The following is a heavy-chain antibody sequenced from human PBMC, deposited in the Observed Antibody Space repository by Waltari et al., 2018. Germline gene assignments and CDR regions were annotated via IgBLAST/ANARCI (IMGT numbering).Heavy chain of an antibody. J-gene: IGHJ4*02. D-gene: IGHD3-3*01. V-gene: IGHV3-23*01. CDR2: ISGSGGST. Sequence: GLEWVSAISGSGGSTYYADSVKGRFTISRDNSKNTLYLQMNSLRAEDTAVYYCANSFWSGYYGFDYWGQGTLVTVSS. CDR3: ANSFWSGYYGFDY.